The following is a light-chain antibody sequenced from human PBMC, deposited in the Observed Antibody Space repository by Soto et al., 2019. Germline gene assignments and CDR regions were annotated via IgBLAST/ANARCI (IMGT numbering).Light chain of an antibody. J-gene: IGLJ2*01. CDR2: EVS. CDR3: SSYTSSNTLV. V-gene: IGLV2-14*01. Sequence: QSALTQPASVSGSPGQSIPISCTGTSSDVGAYNYVSWYQQHPGKAPKLMIFEVSDRPSGVSNRFSGSKSGNTASLTISGLQAEDEADYYCSSYTSSNTLVFGGGTKLTVL. CDR1: SSDVGAYNY.